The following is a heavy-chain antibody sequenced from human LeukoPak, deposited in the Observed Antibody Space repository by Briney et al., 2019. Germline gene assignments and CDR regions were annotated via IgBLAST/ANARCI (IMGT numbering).Heavy chain of an antibody. Sequence: SETLSLTCAVYVGSFSGYYWSWIRQPPGKGLEWVGEINHSGSTNYNPSLKSRVTISVDTSKNQFSLKLSSVTAADTAVYYCASGSSGYSDAFDIWGQGTMVTVSS. J-gene: IGHJ3*02. CDR1: VGSFSGYY. CDR2: INHSGST. D-gene: IGHD3-22*01. V-gene: IGHV4-34*01. CDR3: ASGSSGYSDAFDI.